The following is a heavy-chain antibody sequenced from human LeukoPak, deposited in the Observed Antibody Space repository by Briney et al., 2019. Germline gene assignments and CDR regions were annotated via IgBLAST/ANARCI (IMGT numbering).Heavy chain of an antibody. CDR2: IYYSGST. CDR1: GGSISSYY. Sequence: SETLSLTCTVSGGSISSYYWSWIRQPPGKGLEWIGYIYYSGSTNYNPSLKSRVTISVDTSKNQFSLKLSSVTAADTAVYYCARDRRIAAAATLNDAFDIWGQGTMVTVSS. V-gene: IGHV4-59*01. CDR3: ARDRRIAAAATLNDAFDI. J-gene: IGHJ3*02. D-gene: IGHD6-13*01.